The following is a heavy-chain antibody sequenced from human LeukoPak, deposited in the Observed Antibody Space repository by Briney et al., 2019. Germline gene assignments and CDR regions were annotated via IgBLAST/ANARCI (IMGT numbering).Heavy chain of an antibody. CDR1: RFTFSSYA. CDR3: ARAGYYGSGSYYNSYDY. V-gene: IGHV3-30*04. CDR2: ISYDGSNK. J-gene: IGHJ4*02. Sequence: GGSLRLSCAASRFTFSSYAMHWVRQAPGKGLEWVAVISYDGSNKYYADSVKGRFTISRDNSKNTLYPQMNSLRAEDTAVYYCARAGYYGSGSYYNSYDYWGQGTLVTVSS. D-gene: IGHD3-10*01.